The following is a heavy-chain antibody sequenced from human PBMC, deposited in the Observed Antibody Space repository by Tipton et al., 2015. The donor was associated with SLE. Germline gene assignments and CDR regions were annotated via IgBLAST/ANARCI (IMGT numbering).Heavy chain of an antibody. CDR2: VYYPGST. V-gene: IGHV4-59*12. D-gene: IGHD4-17*01. Sequence: TLSLTCTVSGDSTSTYYWSWIRQSPGKGLEWIGYVYYPGSTSYNPSLKSRVTISLDTSKNQFSLKLSSVTAADTAVYYCARDEDGDYVFDYWGQGTLVTVSS. J-gene: IGHJ4*02. CDR1: GDSTSTYY. CDR3: ARDEDGDYVFDY.